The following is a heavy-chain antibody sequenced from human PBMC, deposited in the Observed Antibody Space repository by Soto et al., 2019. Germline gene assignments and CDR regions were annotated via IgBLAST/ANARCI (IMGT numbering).Heavy chain of an antibody. CDR3: ATGSAAGPGHYYYYGMDV. J-gene: IGHJ6*02. Sequence: AAVKVSCKASGYTFTGYYMHWVRQAPGQGLEWMGWINPNSGGTNYAQKFQGWVTMTRDTSISTAYMELSRLRSDDTAVYYCATGSAAGPGHYYYYGMDVWGQGTTVTVSS. V-gene: IGHV1-2*04. CDR2: INPNSGGT. D-gene: IGHD6-13*01. CDR1: GYTFTGYY.